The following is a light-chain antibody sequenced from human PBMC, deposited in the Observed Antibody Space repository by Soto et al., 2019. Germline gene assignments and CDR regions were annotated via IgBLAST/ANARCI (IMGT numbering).Light chain of an antibody. J-gene: IGKJ4*01. CDR1: QSIDNY. CDR3: QESYTSPAVS. CDR2: GTS. Sequence: DIQLTQCPSSLSASVGDRVTIACPASQSIDNYLNWYQHKPREAPKLLIYGTSTLQTGVPLRFSGTGSGTDFTLTISSLQAADFATYFCQESYTSPAVSVGGGTKVDSK. V-gene: IGKV1-39*01.